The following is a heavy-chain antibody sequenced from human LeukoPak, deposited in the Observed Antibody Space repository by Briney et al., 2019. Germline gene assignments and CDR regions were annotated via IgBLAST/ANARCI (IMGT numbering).Heavy chain of an antibody. D-gene: IGHD3-10*01. Sequence: PGRSLRLSCAASGFTFSSYGMHWVRQAPGKGLEWVAVILYDGSNGYYAESVKGRFTISRDNSKNTLYLQMNSLGAEDTAVYYCARYYASATYRYFDYWGQGTLVTVSS. CDR2: ILYDGSNG. V-gene: IGHV3-30*19. CDR1: GFTFSSYG. CDR3: ARYYASATYRYFDY. J-gene: IGHJ4*02.